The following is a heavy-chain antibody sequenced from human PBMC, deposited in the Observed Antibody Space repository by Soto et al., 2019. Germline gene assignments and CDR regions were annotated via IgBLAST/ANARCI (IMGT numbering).Heavy chain of an antibody. Sequence: GASVKVSCKASGYIFNDYYIHWVRQAPGQGLEWMGWINPYNGGANFAQEFQGRVTMTRDTSLSIVYMELSSLRSEDTAVYYCARSFGGSYYFPHDYWGQGTLVTVSS. CDR2: INPYNGGA. J-gene: IGHJ4*02. D-gene: IGHD1-26*01. CDR3: ARSFGGSYYFPHDY. V-gene: IGHV1-2*02. CDR1: GYIFNDYY.